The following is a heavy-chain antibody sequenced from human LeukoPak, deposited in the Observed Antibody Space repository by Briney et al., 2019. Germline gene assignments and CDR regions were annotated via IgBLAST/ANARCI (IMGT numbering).Heavy chain of an antibody. D-gene: IGHD6-25*01. V-gene: IGHV3-64*01. CDR1: GFTFSSYA. Sequence: GGSLRLSCAASGFTFSSYAMHWVRQAPGKGLEYVSAISSNGGSTYYANSVKGRFTISRDNSKNTLYLQMGSLRAEDMAVYYCARGASGVGAFDIWGQGTMVTVSS. CDR2: ISSNGGST. J-gene: IGHJ3*02. CDR3: ARGASGVGAFDI.